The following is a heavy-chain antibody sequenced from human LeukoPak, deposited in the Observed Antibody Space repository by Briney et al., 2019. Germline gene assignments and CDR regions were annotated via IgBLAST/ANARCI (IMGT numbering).Heavy chain of an antibody. D-gene: IGHD2/OR15-2a*01. Sequence: GGSLRLSCEASGFSFSGYFMSWIRQAPGKGLEWISFISSSGSAAYYADSVKGRFTISRDNARNSLYLQLNSLRVEDTAVYYCTRELLSLQQGLDYWGQGTLVTVSS. CDR1: GFSFSGYF. CDR3: TRELLSLQQGLDY. CDR2: ISSSGSAA. J-gene: IGHJ4*02. V-gene: IGHV3-11*04.